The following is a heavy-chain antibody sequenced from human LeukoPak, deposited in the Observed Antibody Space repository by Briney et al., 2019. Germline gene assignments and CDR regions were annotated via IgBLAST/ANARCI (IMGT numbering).Heavy chain of an antibody. D-gene: IGHD3-10*01. CDR1: GFTFSNSA. CDR3: AKPHYYGSGSYSYYYGMDV. J-gene: IGHJ6*04. V-gene: IGHV3-33*06. CDR2: IWYDGSNK. Sequence: GGSLRLSRAASGFTFSNSAMHWVRQAPGKGLEWVAVIWYDGSNKYYADSVKGRFTISRDNSKSTLYLQMNSLRAEDTAVYYCAKPHYYGSGSYSYYYGMDVWGKGTTVTVSS.